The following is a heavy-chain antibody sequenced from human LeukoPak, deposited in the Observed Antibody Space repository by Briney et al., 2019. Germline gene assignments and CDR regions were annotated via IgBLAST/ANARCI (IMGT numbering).Heavy chain of an antibody. J-gene: IGHJ4*02. CDR2: ISSSSSYI. CDR1: GFTFSSYS. CDR3: ALIPMVRGVNFDY. D-gene: IGHD3-10*01. Sequence: GGSLRLSCAASGFTFSSYSMNWVRQAPGKGLEWVSSISSSSSYIYYADSVKGRFTISRDNAKNSLYLQMNSLRAEDTAVYYCALIPMVRGVNFDYWGQGTLVTVSS. V-gene: IGHV3-21*01.